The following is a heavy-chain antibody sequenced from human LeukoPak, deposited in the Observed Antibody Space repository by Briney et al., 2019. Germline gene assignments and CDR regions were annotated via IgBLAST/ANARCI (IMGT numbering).Heavy chain of an antibody. CDR2: INPNSGGT. J-gene: IGHJ4*02. Sequence: ASVKVSCKASGYTFTVYYMHWVRQAPGQGLEWMGWINPNSGGTNYAQKFQGWVTMTRDTSISTAYMELSRLRSDDTAVYYCARGTGTKGRLIYYFDYWGQGTLVTVSS. CDR3: ARGTGTKGRLIYYFDY. V-gene: IGHV1-2*04. D-gene: IGHD1-1*01. CDR1: GYTFTVYY.